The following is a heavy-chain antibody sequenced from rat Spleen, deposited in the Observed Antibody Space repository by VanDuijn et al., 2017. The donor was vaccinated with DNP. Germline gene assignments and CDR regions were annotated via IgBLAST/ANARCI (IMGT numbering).Heavy chain of an antibody. Sequence: EVQLVESGGGSVQPGGSLKLSCAASGFTFSDYYMAWVRQAPKKGLEWVSSISSDGTYTYYRESVKGRFTISRDNAKNTLYLQMVSLRSEDTATYYCVRHELGVLFDYWGQGVMVTVSS. V-gene: IGHV5-7*01. CDR3: VRHELGVLFDY. J-gene: IGHJ2*01. CDR1: GFTFSDYY. CDR2: ISSDGTYT. D-gene: IGHD5-1*01.